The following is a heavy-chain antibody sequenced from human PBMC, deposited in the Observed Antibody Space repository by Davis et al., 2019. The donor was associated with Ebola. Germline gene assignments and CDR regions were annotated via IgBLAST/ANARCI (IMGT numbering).Heavy chain of an antibody. CDR3: AKDIEVTGTTPYFDY. Sequence: PGGSLRLSCAASGFSFSSYNMIWVRQAPGKGLEGVSYISTSSSSILYADSVKGRFTISRDNSKDTLSLQMNSLRAEDTALYYCAKDIEVTGTTPYFDYWGQGTLVTVSS. J-gene: IGHJ4*02. D-gene: IGHD1-7*01. CDR1: GFSFSSYN. CDR2: ISTSSSSI. V-gene: IGHV3-48*01.